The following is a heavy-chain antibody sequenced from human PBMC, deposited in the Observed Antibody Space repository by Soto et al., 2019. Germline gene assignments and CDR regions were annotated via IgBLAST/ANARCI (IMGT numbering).Heavy chain of an antibody. D-gene: IGHD2-8*01. V-gene: IGHV3-53*01. CDR1: GFSVGSNY. CDR3: ARKSDSSPVPEADGV. J-gene: IGHJ4*02. CDR2: IYSNGGT. Sequence: GGSLRLSCAASGFSVGSNYMTWVRQSPGKGLEWVSLIYSNGGTDYADSVKGRFSISRDNFKNTLYLQMNNLRAEDTAVYHCARKSDSSPVPEADGVWGRGTLVXVSS.